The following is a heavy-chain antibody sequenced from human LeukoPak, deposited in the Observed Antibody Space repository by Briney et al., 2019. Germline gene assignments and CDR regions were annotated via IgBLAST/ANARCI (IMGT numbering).Heavy chain of an antibody. CDR2: IYHSGST. Sequence: SQTLSLTCAVSGGSISSGGYSWSWIRQPPGKGLEWIGYIYHSGSTYYNPSLKSRVTISVDRSKNQFSLKLSSVTAADTAVYYCARDRGVDPSNDYFDYWGQGTLVTVSS. D-gene: IGHD3-10*01. CDR3: ARDRGVDPSNDYFDY. V-gene: IGHV4-30-2*01. CDR1: GGSISSGGYS. J-gene: IGHJ4*02.